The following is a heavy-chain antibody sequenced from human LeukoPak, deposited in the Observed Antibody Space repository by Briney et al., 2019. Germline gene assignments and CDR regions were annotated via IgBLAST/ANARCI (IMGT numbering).Heavy chain of an antibody. D-gene: IGHD3-22*01. V-gene: IGHV1-69*01. Sequence: SVKVSCKASGGTFSSYAISWVRQAPGQGLEWMGGIIPIFVTANYAQKFQGRVTITADDSTSTAYMELSSLRSEDTAVYYCAKLDYDSSGRRDYWGQGTLVAVSS. J-gene: IGHJ4*02. CDR1: GGTFSSYA. CDR2: IIPIFVTA. CDR3: AKLDYDSSGRRDY.